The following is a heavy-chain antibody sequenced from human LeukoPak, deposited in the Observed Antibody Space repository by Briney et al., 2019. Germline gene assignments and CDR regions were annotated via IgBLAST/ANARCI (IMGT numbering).Heavy chain of an antibody. Sequence: PGGSLRLSCAASGFTFSDYYMNWIRQAPGKGLEWISYISSSGGNINYADSVQGRFTISRDNAKKSLYLQLNGLRAEDTAVYYCTTPAAGPGAEYSRHWGQGTLVTVSP. CDR1: GFTFSDYY. CDR2: ISSSGGNI. D-gene: IGHD6-13*01. CDR3: TTPAAGPGAEYSRH. J-gene: IGHJ1*01. V-gene: IGHV3-11*04.